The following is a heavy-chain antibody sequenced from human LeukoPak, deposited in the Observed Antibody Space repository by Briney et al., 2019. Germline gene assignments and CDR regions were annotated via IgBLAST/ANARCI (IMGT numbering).Heavy chain of an antibody. Sequence: RFQGRVTMTTDTSTSTAYMELRSLRSDDTAVYYCARRGAGDAFDIWGQGTMVTVSS. CDR3: ARRGAGDAFDI. J-gene: IGHJ3*02. D-gene: IGHD4/OR15-4a*01. V-gene: IGHV1-18*01.